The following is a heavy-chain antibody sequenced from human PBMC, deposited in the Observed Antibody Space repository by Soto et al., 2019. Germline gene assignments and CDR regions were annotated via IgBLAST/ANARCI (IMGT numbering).Heavy chain of an antibody. CDR1: GFTFSNYG. V-gene: IGHV3-33*01. CDR2: IWYDGNNK. CDR3: ARGLHSLFDY. D-gene: IGHD2-21*01. J-gene: IGHJ4*02. Sequence: PGGSLRLSSAASGFTFSNYGMHWFRQAPGKGLEWVAVIWYDGNNKYYADSVKGRFTISRDNSNNTLYVQMTSLRAEDTAVYYCARGLHSLFDYWGQGTLVTVSS.